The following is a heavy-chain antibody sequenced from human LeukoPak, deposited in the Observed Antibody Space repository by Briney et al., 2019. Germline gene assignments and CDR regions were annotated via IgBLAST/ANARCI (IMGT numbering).Heavy chain of an antibody. CDR1: GFSFSDST. J-gene: IGHJ4*02. V-gene: IGHV3-73*01. D-gene: IGHD3-10*01. CDR3: TRGSYDF. Sequence: GGSLKLSCVASGFSFSDSTMHWVRQASGKGLEWVGRIRSKALSDAPGYASSVKGGFTISRDDSLNTVYLQMNSLRTEDTALYYCTRGSYDFWGQGTLVTVSS. CDR2: IRSKALSDAP.